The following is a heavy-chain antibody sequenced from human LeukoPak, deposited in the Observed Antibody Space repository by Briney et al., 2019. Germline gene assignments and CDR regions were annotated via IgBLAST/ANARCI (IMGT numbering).Heavy chain of an antibody. Sequence: SETLSLTCAVYGGSFSGYYWSWIRQPPGKGLEWIGEINHSGSTNYNPSLKSRVTISVDTSKNQFSLKLSSVTAADTAVYYCARAFIQLWTYYCYYMDVWGKGTTVTVSS. D-gene: IGHD5-18*01. J-gene: IGHJ6*03. CDR1: GGSFSGYY. CDR2: INHSGST. V-gene: IGHV4-34*01. CDR3: ARAFIQLWTYYCYYMDV.